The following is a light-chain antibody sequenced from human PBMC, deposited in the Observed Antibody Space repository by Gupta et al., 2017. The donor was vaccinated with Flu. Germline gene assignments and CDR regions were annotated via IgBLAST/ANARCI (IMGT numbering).Light chain of an antibody. J-gene: IGKJ1*01. V-gene: IGKV3-20*01. CDR1: QSVSSRY. CDR3: QQYGRT. CDR2: GAS. Sequence: EIVLTQSPGTLSLSPGERATLSCRASQSVSSRYLAWDQQKPGQTPRLLIYGASSRATGITDRVSGGGSGTDFTLTISRLEPEDFAGYYGQQYGRTFGQGTKVEIK.